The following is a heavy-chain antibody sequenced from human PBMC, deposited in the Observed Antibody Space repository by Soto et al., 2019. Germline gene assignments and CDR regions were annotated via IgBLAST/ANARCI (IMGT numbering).Heavy chain of an antibody. D-gene: IGHD2-21*02. V-gene: IGHV3-74*01. J-gene: IGHJ4*02. CDR1: GFTFSSYW. Sequence: GSLRLSCAASGFTFSSYWMHWVRQAPGKGLVWVSRINSDGSSTSYADSVKGRFTISRDNAKNTLYLQMNSLRAEDTTVYYCARDHGGNSHFDYWGQGTLVTVSS. CDR2: INSDGSST. CDR3: ARDHGGNSHFDY.